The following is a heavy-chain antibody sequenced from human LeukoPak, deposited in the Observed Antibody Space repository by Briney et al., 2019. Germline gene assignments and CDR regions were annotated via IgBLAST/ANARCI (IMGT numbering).Heavy chain of an antibody. D-gene: IGHD4-11*01. V-gene: IGHV3-73*01. CDR1: GFTFSGSA. CDR3: TRQREATVTTIRAFFFDP. Sequence: PGGSLTLSCAASGFTFSGSAMHWVRQASGKGLEWVGRIRSKANSYATAYAASVKGRFTISRDDSKNTAYLQMNSLKTEDTAVYYCTRQREATVTTIRAFFFDPWGQGTLVTVSS. J-gene: IGHJ5*02. CDR2: IRSKANSYAT.